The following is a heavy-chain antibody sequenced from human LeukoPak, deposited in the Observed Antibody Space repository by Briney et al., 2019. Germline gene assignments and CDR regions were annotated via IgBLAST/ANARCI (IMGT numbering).Heavy chain of an antibody. Sequence: ASVKVSCKASGYTFTSYYMHWVRQAPGQGLEWMGITNPSGGSTSYAQKFQGRVTMTRDTSTSTVYMELSSLRSEDTAVYYCARRAIRRWWFDPWGQGTLVTVSS. CDR2: TNPSGGST. J-gene: IGHJ5*02. V-gene: IGHV1-46*01. D-gene: IGHD4-23*01. CDR3: ARRAIRRWWFDP. CDR1: GYTFTSYY.